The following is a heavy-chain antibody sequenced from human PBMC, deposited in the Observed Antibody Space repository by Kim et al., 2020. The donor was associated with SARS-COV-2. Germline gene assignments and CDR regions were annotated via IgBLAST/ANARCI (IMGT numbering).Heavy chain of an antibody. D-gene: IGHD2-8*02. CDR3: VALNFWSRPFDH. CDR2: LYNSGST. Sequence: SETLSLTCTVSGGYVNSGGYYWNWIRQHPGKGLEWLGYLYNSGSTYYNPYLASRIYISLDTSENPFTLKLSSVTAADTAIYYCVALNFWSRPFDHWGPGILITVSS. CDR1: GGYVNSGGYY. J-gene: IGHJ5*02. V-gene: IGHV4-31*03.